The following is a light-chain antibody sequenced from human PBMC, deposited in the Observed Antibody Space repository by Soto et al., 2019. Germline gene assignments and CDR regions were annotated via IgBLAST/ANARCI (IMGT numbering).Light chain of an antibody. J-gene: IGLJ2*01. CDR2: DVT. Sequence: QSVLTQPASVSGSPGQSITLSCTGTSSDVGGYNFVSWYQQHPGTAPKLMIYDVTNRPSGVSNRFYGSKSGNTASLTISGLQPEYEADYYCSSYTSSSTVVFGGGTKLTVL. CDR3: SSYTSSSTVV. CDR1: SSDVGGYNF. V-gene: IGLV2-14*01.